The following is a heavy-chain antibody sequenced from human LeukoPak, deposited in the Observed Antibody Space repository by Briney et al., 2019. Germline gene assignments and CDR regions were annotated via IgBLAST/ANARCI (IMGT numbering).Heavy chain of an antibody. Sequence: PGGSLRLSCAASGFTFSSYAMTWVRQAPGKGLEWVSGISASGGSTYYAASVKGRFTVSRDKSRNTLSLQMDNLGAEDTAVYYCAIDQRTSSIKGAFDIWGQGTMVTVSS. V-gene: IGHV3-23*01. D-gene: IGHD2-2*01. J-gene: IGHJ3*02. CDR1: GFTFSSYA. CDR2: ISASGGST. CDR3: AIDQRTSSIKGAFDI.